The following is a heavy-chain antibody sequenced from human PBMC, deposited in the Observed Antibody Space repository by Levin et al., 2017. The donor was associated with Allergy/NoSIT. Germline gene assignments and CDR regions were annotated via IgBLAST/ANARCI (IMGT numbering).Heavy chain of an antibody. D-gene: IGHD6-6*01. CDR3: ARGGARLSTSPRLNWFDP. V-gene: IGHV3-7*04. CDR1: GFTFSRYW. J-gene: IGHJ5*02. CDR2: IKQDGSEE. Sequence: HPGGSLRLSCAASGFTFSRYWMSWVRQAPGKGLEWVANIKQDGSEEYYVDSVKGRFTISRDNAKNSLHLQLNSLRAEDTAVYYCARGGARLSTSPRLNWFDPWGLGTLVTVSS.